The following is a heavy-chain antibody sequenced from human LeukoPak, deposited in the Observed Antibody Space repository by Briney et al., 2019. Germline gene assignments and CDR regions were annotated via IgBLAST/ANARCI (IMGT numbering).Heavy chain of an antibody. V-gene: IGHV3-74*01. Sequence: GGSLRLSCAASVFTFSSYWMYWVRRAPGKGLVWVSRINSDGSSTSYADSVKGRFTISRDNAKNTLSLQINSLRAEDTAVYYCARASTVTTCLWDWGQGTLVTVSS. CDR2: INSDGSST. CDR1: VFTFSSYW. CDR3: ARASTVTTCLWD. J-gene: IGHJ4*02. D-gene: IGHD4-17*01.